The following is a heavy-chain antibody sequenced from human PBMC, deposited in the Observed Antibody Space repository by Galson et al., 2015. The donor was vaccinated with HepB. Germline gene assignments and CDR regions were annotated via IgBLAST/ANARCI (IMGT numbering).Heavy chain of an antibody. CDR2: IKNKADGATT. CDR1: GFTFSNGY. V-gene: IGHV3-15*01. J-gene: IGHJ4*02. Sequence: SLRLSCAASGFTFSNGYMSWVRQAPGKGLEWVGRIKNKADGATTDYAAPVKGRFTISRDDSKNTVYMQMNSLKTEDTAFYYCTTDRGVTVAGIFEHWGQGTLVTVSS. D-gene: IGHD6-19*01. CDR3: TTDRGVTVAGIFEH.